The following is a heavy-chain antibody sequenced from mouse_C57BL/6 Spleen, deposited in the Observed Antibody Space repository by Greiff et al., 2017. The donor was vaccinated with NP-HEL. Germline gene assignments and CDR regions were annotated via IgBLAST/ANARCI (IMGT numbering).Heavy chain of an antibody. CDR1: GYTFTSYW. CDR2: IDPSDSYT. D-gene: IGHD3-1*01. V-gene: IGHV1-69*01. J-gene: IGHJ2*01. Sequence: QVQLQQPGAELVMPGASVKLSCKASGYTFTSYWMHWVKQRPGQGLEWIGEIDPSDSYTNYNQKFKGKATLTVDTSSSTAYMQLSSLTSEDSAVYYCARSGKLYYFDYWGQGTTLTVSS. CDR3: ARSGKLYYFDY.